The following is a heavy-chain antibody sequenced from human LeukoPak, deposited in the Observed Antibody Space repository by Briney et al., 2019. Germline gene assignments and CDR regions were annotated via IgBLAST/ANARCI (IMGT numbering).Heavy chain of an antibody. J-gene: IGHJ3*02. CDR2: ISSSSSYI. Sequence: GGSLRLSCAASGFTFSSYSMNWVCQAPGKGLEWVSSISSSSSYIYYADSVKGRFTISRDNAKNSLYLQMNSLRAEDTAVYYCARVKWSIDAFDIWGQGTMVTVSS. CDR1: GFTFSSYS. CDR3: ARVKWSIDAFDI. D-gene: IGHD2-15*01. V-gene: IGHV3-21*01.